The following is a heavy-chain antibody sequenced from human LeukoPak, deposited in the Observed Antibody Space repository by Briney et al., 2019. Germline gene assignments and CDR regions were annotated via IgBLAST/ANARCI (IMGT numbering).Heavy chain of an antibody. V-gene: IGHV5-10-1*01. Sequence: GESLKISCKGSGYSFTSYWIGWVRQMPGKGLEWMGRIDPSDSYTNYSPSFQGHVTISADKSISTAYLQWSSLKASDTAMYYCARGWGVGAVTTIYYYYYGMDVWGQGTTVTVSS. CDR2: IDPSDSYT. CDR3: ARGWGVGAVTTIYYYYYGMDV. CDR1: GYSFTSYW. J-gene: IGHJ6*02. D-gene: IGHD4-17*01.